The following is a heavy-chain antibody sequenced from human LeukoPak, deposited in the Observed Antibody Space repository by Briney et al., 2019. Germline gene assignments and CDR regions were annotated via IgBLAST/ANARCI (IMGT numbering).Heavy chain of an antibody. CDR3: ARDAISRGSGAYCDC. CDR2: ISYDGSNK. D-gene: IGHD3-10*01. V-gene: IGHV3-30*01. J-gene: IGHJ4*02. CDR1: GFTFSTYP. Sequence: GGSLRLSCAASGFTFSTYPMHWVRQAPGEGLEWVAVISYDGSNKNYADSVKGRFAISRDNSKNTLYLQMNSQREEDTAVYYCARDAISRGSGAYCDCWGQGALVTVSS.